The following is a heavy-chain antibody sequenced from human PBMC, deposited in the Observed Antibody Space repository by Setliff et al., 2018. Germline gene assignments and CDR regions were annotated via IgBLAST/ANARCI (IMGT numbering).Heavy chain of an antibody. CDR1: GFTFSGYS. CDR2: ISSSSHII. D-gene: IGHD3-16*02. Sequence: GGSLRLSCEASGFTFSGYSMNWVRQAPGKGLEWVSYISSSSHIISYADSVKGRFTISRDNSKNTLYLQMNSLRSEDTAVYYCARKSGELSFHPYYYYYYMDVWGKGTTVTVSS. CDR3: ARKSGELSFHPYYYYYYMDV. J-gene: IGHJ6*03. V-gene: IGHV3-48*01.